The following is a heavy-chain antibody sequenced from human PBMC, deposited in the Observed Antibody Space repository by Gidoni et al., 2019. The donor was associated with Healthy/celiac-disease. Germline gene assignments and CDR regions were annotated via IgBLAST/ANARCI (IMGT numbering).Heavy chain of an antibody. D-gene: IGHD2-8*01. J-gene: IGHJ3*02. CDR3: ARDLMVYEDGAFDI. CDR2: ISSSSSYI. CDR1: GFTFSSYS. V-gene: IGHV3-21*01. Sequence: EVQLVESGGGLVKPGESLRLSCAASGFTFSSYSMNWVRQAPGKGLEWVSSISSSSSYIYYADSVKGRFTISRDNAKNSLYLQMNSLRAEDTAVYYCARDLMVYEDGAFDIWGQGTMVTVSS.